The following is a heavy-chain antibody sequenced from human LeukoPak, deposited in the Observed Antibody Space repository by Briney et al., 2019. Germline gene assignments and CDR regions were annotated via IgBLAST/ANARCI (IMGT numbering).Heavy chain of an antibody. CDR2: IRYDGSDK. Sequence: GGSLRLSCAASGFSFSSYGMHWVRQAPGKGLEWVAFIRYDGSDKYYADSVKGRFTISRDNSKKTLYMQMNSLRAEDTAVYYCAKGDDSSGYYSFDYWGQGTLVTVSS. CDR1: GFSFSSYG. CDR3: AKGDDSSGYYSFDY. V-gene: IGHV3-30*02. J-gene: IGHJ4*02. D-gene: IGHD3-22*01.